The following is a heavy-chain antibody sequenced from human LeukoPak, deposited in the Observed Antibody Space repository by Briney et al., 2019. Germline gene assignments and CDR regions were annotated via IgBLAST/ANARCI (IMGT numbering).Heavy chain of an antibody. CDR1: GFTFSDYY. J-gene: IGHJ4*02. D-gene: IGHD3-10*01. CDR2: ICSSGSTI. Sequence: GGSLRLSCAASGFTFSDYYMSWIRQAPGKGLEWVSYICSSGSTIYYADSVKGRFTISRDNAKNSLYLQMNSLRAEDTAVYYCARAGLITMVRGVIINPHYFDYWGQGTLVTVSS. V-gene: IGHV3-11*04. CDR3: ARAGLITMVRGVIINPHYFDY.